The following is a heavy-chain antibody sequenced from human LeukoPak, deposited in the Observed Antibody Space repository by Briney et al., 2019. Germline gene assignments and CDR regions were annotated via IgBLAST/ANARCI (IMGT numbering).Heavy chain of an antibody. Sequence: ASVKVSCKASGGTFSSYAISWVRQAPGQGLEWMGRIIPIFGTANYAQKFQGRGTITTDESTSTAYMELSSLRSEDTALYYCAFRTLGRIVGALNYFDYWGQGTLVTVSS. J-gene: IGHJ4*02. D-gene: IGHD1-26*01. CDR3: AFRTLGRIVGALNYFDY. CDR2: IIPIFGTA. V-gene: IGHV1-69*05. CDR1: GGTFSSYA.